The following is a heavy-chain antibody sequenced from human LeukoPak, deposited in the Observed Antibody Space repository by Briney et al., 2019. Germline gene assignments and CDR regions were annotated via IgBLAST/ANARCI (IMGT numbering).Heavy chain of an antibody. CDR2: INPSGGST. V-gene: IGHV1-46*01. D-gene: IGHD4-17*01. Sequence: GASVKVSCKASGYTFTSYYMHWVRQAPGQGLEWMGIINPSGGSTSYAQKFQGRVTMTRDTSTSTVYMELSSLRSEDTAVYYCARFGGYTTLTTSGFDYWGQGTLVTVSS. J-gene: IGHJ4*02. CDR3: ARFGGYTTLTTSGFDY. CDR1: GYTFTSYY.